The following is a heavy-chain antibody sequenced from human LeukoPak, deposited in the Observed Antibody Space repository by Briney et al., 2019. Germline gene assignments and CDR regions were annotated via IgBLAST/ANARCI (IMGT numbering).Heavy chain of an antibody. CDR1: GGSISSSY. D-gene: IGHD3-9*01. V-gene: IGHV4-4*07. J-gene: IGHJ4*02. CDR2: IYISGST. Sequence: SETLSLTCSVSGGSISSSYWSWTRQPAGKGLEWIGRIYISGSTNYNPSLKSRVTMSVDTSKNQFSLKLSSVTAADTAVYYCAGTRNYDILTGYYNWGQGTLVTVSS. CDR3: AGTRNYDILTGYYN.